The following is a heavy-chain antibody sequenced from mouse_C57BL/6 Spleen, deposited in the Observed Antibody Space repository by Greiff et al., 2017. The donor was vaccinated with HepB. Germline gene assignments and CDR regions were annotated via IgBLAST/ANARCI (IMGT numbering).Heavy chain of an antibody. CDR2: ISGGGGNT. Sequence: EVQLVESGGGLVKPGGSLKLSCAASGFTFSSYTMSWVRQTPEKRLEWVATISGGGGNTYYPDSVKGRFTISRDNAKNTLYLQMSSLRSEDTALNYCARRRSTLVTAWFAYWGQGTLVTVSA. J-gene: IGHJ3*01. CDR1: GFTFSSYT. CDR3: ARRRSTLVTAWFAY. D-gene: IGHD2-2*01. V-gene: IGHV5-9*01.